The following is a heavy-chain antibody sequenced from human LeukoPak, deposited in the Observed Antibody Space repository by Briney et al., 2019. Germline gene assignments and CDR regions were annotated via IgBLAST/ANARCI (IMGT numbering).Heavy chain of an antibody. CDR3: ARAGAVTTPGAFDI. CDR2: INHSGST. D-gene: IGHD4-17*01. Sequence: SETLSLTRAVYGGSFSGYYWSWIRQPPGKGLEWIGEINHSGSTNYNPSLKSRVTISVDTSKNQFSLKLSSVTAADTAVYYCARAGAVTTPGAFDIWGQGTMVTVSS. J-gene: IGHJ3*02. CDR1: GGSFSGYY. V-gene: IGHV4-34*01.